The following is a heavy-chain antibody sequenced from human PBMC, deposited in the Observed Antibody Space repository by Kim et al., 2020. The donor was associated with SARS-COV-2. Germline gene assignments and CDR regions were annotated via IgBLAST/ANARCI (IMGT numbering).Heavy chain of an antibody. CDR3: ARGGSSSWTSWFNP. Sequence: ASVKVSCKASGYVFTSYGITGVRQAPGQGLEWVGWISTFNGKTKFAQKVQGRISMTTDTPTTTAYLQLRRLTSDDTAVYYCARGGSSSWTSWFNPWGQGTLVTVSS. CDR1: GYVFTSYG. V-gene: IGHV1-18*01. D-gene: IGHD6-13*01. J-gene: IGHJ5*02. CDR2: ISTFNGKT.